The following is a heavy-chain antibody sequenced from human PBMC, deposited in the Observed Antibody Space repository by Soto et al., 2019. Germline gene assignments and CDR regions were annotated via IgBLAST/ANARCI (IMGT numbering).Heavy chain of an antibody. Sequence: SETLSLTCTVSGGSISSGDYYWSWIRQPPGKGLEWIGYIYYSGSTYYNPSLKSRVTISVDTSKNQFSLKLSSVTAADTAVYYCARILSGYYLLYFDYWGQGTLVTVSS. V-gene: IGHV4-30-4*01. CDR1: GGSISSGDYY. CDR3: ARILSGYYLLYFDY. CDR2: IYYSGST. J-gene: IGHJ4*02. D-gene: IGHD3-22*01.